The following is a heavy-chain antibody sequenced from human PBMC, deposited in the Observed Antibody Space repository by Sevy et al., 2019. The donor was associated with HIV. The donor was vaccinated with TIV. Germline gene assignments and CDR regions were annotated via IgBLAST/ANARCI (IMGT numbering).Heavy chain of an antibody. CDR2: VFYSGVA. D-gene: IGHD3-3*01. CDR3: ARLHIRFDTPFPFVPTFDA. V-gene: IGHV4-39*01. Sequence: KQSQTLSLTCTVSGDSTSNSIYYWGWIRQPPGKGLEWIASVFYSGVAYYNPSLMNRITISVDTSRNQFSLKLTSVTAAEPAVYYCARLHIRFDTPFPFVPTFDAWGQGALVTVSS. CDR1: GDSTSNSIYY. J-gene: IGHJ4*02.